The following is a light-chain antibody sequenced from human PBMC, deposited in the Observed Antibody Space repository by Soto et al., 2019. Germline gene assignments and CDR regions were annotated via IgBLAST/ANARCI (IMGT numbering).Light chain of an antibody. J-gene: IGLJ2*01. CDR2: DVT. Sequence: QSALTQPASVSGSPGQSITISCTGTSSDVGAYDFVSWYQHYPGKAPKLVTFDVTHRPPGISDRFSGSKSANTASLTISCLQAEDEAFYYCSSYTTRSNIVFGGGTKLTVL. CDR3: SSYTTRSNIV. CDR1: SSDVGAYDF. V-gene: IGLV2-14*01.